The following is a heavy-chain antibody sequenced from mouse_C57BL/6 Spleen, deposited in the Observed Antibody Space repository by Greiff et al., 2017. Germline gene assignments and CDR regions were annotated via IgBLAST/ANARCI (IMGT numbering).Heavy chain of an antibody. V-gene: IGHV1-50*01. D-gene: IGHD1-1*01. CDR1: GYTFTSYW. CDR2: IDPSDSYT. J-gene: IGHJ2*01. Sequence: VQLQQPGAELVKPGASVKLSCKASGYTFTSYWMQWVKQRPGQGLEWIGEIDPSDSYTNYNQKFKGKATLTVDTSSSTAYMQLSSLTSEDSAVYYCARGGDYYGSRVDYWGQGTTLTVSS. CDR3: ARGGDYYGSRVDY.